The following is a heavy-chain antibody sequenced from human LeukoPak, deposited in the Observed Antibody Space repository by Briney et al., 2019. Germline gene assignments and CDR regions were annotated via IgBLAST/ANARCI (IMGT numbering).Heavy chain of an antibody. J-gene: IGHJ4*02. CDR3: ARVRVILTTMASFSY. CDR2: VSYEGTIK. V-gene: IGHV3-30*04. D-gene: IGHD3-9*01. Sequence: GGSLRLSCAASGFAFSNFAMHWVRQAPGKGLEWVAVVSYEGTIKYYTDSAKGRFTISRDNSENTLYLQLNSLRPDDTAVYYCARVRVILTTMASFSYWGLGTLVTVSS. CDR1: GFAFSNFA.